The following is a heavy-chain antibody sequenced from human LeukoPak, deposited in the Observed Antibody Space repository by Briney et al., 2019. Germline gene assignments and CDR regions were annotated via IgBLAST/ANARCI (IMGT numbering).Heavy chain of an antibody. CDR1: GFTFSSYW. D-gene: IGHD6-13*01. CDR2: IKQDGSEK. J-gene: IGHJ4*02. CDR3: ARDQVSLAAAALDY. V-gene: IGHV3-7*04. Sequence: GGSLRLSCAASGFTFSSYWMSWVRQAPGKGLEWVANIKQDGSEKYYVDSVKGRFTISRDNAKNSLYLQMNSLRAEDTAVYYCARDQVSLAAAALDYWGQGTLVTVSS.